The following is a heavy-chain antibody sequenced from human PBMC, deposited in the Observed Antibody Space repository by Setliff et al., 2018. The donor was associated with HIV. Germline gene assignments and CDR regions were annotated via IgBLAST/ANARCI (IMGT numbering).Heavy chain of an antibody. Sequence: PGGSLRLSCAASGFTFSTSCMHWVRRAPGKGLEWISSISYRSSYIYYSDSVKGRFTISRDNSKDTLYLRMNSLRAEDTAVYYCARELPGPPGALDIWGHGTMVTVSS. J-gene: IGHJ3*02. CDR2: ISYRSSYI. CDR3: ARELPGPPGALDI. CDR1: GFTFSTSC. V-gene: IGHV3-21*04. D-gene: IGHD7-27*01.